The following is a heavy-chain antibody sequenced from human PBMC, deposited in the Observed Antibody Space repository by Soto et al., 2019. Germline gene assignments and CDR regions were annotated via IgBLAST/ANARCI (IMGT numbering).Heavy chain of an antibody. Sequence: LRLSFAASVFSFSISPMHWVRQAPGNGPEWVARISYDGTNKFYADSVKGRFTISRDNSKSTLYLQVDSLRPEDAAVYYCARDPKTSGGQNWAFNYFDSWGPGTLMTVSS. V-gene: IGHV3-30-3*01. J-gene: IGHJ4*02. CDR1: VFSFSISP. CDR2: ISYDGTNK. D-gene: IGHD7-27*01. CDR3: ARDPKTSGGQNWAFNYFDS.